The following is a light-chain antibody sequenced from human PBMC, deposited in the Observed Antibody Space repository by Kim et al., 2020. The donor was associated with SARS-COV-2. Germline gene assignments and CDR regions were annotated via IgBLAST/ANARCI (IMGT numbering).Light chain of an antibody. CDR1: NY. CDR2: RNT. J-gene: IGLJ2*01. V-gene: IGLV1-47*01. CDR3: ETWDDSVNAVV. Sequence: NYVHWYQQVPGSAPKILIHRNTLRPSGVPERFSGSKSASSASLAISGLRSEDEANYYCETWDDSVNAVVFGGGTQLTVL.